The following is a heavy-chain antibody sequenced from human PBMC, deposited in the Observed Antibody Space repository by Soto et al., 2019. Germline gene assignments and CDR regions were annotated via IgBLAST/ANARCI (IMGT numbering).Heavy chain of an antibody. CDR3: AKNSESSAYSSFDY. D-gene: IGHD3-22*01. J-gene: IGHJ4*02. CDR1: GLTFSSYA. V-gene: IGHV3-23*01. CDR2: ISGSGIST. Sequence: EVQLLESGGGLVQPGGSLRLSCAASGLTFSSYAMSWVRQAPGKGLEWVSGISGSGISTYYADSVKGRFTISRDNSKNTLYLRMNSLRAEDTAVYYCAKNSESSAYSSFDYWGQGTLVTVSS.